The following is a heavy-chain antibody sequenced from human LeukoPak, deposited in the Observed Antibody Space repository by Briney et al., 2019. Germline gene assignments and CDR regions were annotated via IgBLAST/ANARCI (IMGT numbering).Heavy chain of an antibody. CDR3: AGGRGYSYGRRLNWFDP. J-gene: IGHJ5*02. CDR1: GGSISSSSYY. V-gene: IGHV4-39*07. D-gene: IGHD5-18*01. Sequence: SETLSLTCTVSGGSISSSSYYWGWIRQPPGKGLEWIGSIYYSGSTYYNPSLKSRVTISVDTSKNQFSLKLSSVTAADTAVYYCAGGRGYSYGRRLNWFDPWGQGTLVTVSS. CDR2: IYYSGST.